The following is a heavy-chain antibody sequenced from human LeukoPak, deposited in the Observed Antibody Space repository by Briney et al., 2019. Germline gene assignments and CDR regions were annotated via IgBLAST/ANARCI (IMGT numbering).Heavy chain of an antibody. Sequence: GASVKVSCKASGGTFSGYAISWVRQAPGQGLEWMGWINPNSGGTNYAQKFQGRVTMTRDTSIGTAYMELSRLRSDDTAVYYCARVRTQYYYGSGSFAFDIWGQGTMVTVSS. CDR2: INPNSGGT. V-gene: IGHV1-2*02. CDR1: GGTFSGYA. J-gene: IGHJ3*02. D-gene: IGHD3-10*01. CDR3: ARVRTQYYYGSGSFAFDI.